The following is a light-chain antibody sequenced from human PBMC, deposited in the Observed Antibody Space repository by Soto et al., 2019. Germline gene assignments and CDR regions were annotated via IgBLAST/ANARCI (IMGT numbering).Light chain of an antibody. J-gene: IGKJ2*01. V-gene: IGKV3-20*01. CDR2: GAS. CDR3: HKYGGAPPEYP. Sequence: IVLTQSPGTLSLSPGERATLSCRASQTVSGSHLAWYQQKPGQAPRLIIYGASTRPTGIPDRFSGSGSGTDFTLNITRLEPEDFAVYYCHKYGGAPPEYPFGQGTKLEIK. CDR1: QTVSGSH.